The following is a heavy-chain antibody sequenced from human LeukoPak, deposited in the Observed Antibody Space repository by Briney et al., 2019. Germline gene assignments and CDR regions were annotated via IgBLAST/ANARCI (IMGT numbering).Heavy chain of an antibody. CDR1: GFTFSSYS. CDR3: ARTSDCSSTSCYTDY. D-gene: IGHD2-2*02. Sequence: GGSLRLSCAASGFTFSSYSMNWVRQAPGKGLEWVSSISSSSSYIYYADSVKGRFTISRDNAKNSLYLQMNSLRAEDTAVYYCARTSDCSSTSCYTDYWGQGTLVTVSS. CDR2: ISSSSSYI. V-gene: IGHV3-21*01. J-gene: IGHJ4*02.